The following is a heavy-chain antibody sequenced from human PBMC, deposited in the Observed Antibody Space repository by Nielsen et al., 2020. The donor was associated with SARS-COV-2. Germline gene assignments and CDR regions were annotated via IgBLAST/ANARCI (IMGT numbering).Heavy chain of an antibody. CDR3: ARDLWFGELFDY. J-gene: IGHJ4*02. Sequence: GESLKISCAASGFTFSSYDMHWVRQATGKGLEWVSAIGTAGDTYYPGSVKGRFTISRDNAKNTLYLQMNSLRAEDTAVYYCARDLWFGELFDYWGQGTLVTVSS. V-gene: IGHV3-13*04. D-gene: IGHD3-10*01. CDR1: GFTFSSYD. CDR2: IGTAGDT.